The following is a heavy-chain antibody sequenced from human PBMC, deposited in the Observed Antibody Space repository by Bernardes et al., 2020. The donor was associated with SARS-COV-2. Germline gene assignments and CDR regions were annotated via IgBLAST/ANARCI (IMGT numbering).Heavy chain of an antibody. CDR3: ARQRSYYDNSAYIDY. CDR2: IYPGDSDS. D-gene: IGHD3-22*01. J-gene: IGHJ4*02. V-gene: IGHV5-51*01. Sequence: GASLKISCKVSGYRFTSYWIAWVRQMPGQGLEWMGIIYPGDSDSRYSPSFQGQVTIEADESISTAYLQWSSLKASDTAIYYCARQRSYYDNSAYIDYWGQGTLVTVAS. CDR1: GYRFTSYW.